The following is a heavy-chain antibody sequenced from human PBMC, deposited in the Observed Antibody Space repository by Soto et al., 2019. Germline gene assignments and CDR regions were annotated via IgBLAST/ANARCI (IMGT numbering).Heavy chain of an antibody. V-gene: IGHV4-59*08. CDR2: IYYSGST. Sequence: SETLSLTCTVSGGSISSYYWSWIRQPPGKGLEWIGYIYYSGSTNYNPSLKSRVTISVDTSKNQFSLKLSSVTAADTAVYYCASGPAGGSHVYFDYWGQGTLVTVSS. J-gene: IGHJ4*02. CDR1: GGSISSYY. CDR3: ASGPAGGSHVYFDY. D-gene: IGHD3-16*01.